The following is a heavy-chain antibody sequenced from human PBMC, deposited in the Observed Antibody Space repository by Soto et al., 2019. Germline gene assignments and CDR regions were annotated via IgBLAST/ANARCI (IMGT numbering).Heavy chain of an antibody. CDR3: ARVEGKGSGYYVIGAPFDI. J-gene: IGHJ3*02. V-gene: IGHV4-4*07. CDR2: IYTSGST. CDR1: GGSISSYY. D-gene: IGHD3-22*01. Sequence: SETLSLTCTVSGGSISSYYWSWIRQPAGKGLEWIGRIYTSGSTNYNPSLKSRVTMSVDTSKNQFSLKLSSVTAADTAVYYCARVEGKGSGYYVIGAPFDIWGQGTMVTV.